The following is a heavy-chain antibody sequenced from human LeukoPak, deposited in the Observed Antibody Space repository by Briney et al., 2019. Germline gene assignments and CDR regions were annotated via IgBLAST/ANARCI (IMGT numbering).Heavy chain of an antibody. CDR3: ARDFGGGYGFDY. Sequence: PSETLSLTCAVYGGSFSGYYWSWIRQPPGKGLEWIGEINHSGSTNYNPSLKSRVTISVDTSQNQFSLKLSSVTAADTAVYYCARDFGGGYGFDYWGQGTLVTVSS. D-gene: IGHD2-21*01. V-gene: IGHV4-34*01. CDR1: GGSFSGYY. CDR2: INHSGST. J-gene: IGHJ4*02.